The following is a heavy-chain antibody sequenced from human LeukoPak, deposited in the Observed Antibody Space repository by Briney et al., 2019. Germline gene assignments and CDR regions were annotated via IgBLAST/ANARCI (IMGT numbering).Heavy chain of an antibody. J-gene: IGHJ2*01. Sequence: QPGGSLRLSCATSGFTFSSYWMYWVRQAPRKGLVWVSRINSDGSSTSYADSVKGRFTISRDNAKNTLYVQMNSLRAEDTAVYYCAGSLFSNWYFDLWGRGTLVTVSS. CDR3: AGSLFSNWYFDL. CDR2: INSDGSST. V-gene: IGHV3-74*01. CDR1: GFTFSSYW. D-gene: IGHD3-10*02.